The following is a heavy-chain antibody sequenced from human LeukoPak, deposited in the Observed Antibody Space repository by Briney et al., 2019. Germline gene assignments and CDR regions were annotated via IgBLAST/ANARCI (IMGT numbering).Heavy chain of an antibody. D-gene: IGHD6-19*01. J-gene: IGHJ4*02. V-gene: IGHV3-9*01. Sequence: PGRSLRLSCAASGFTFDDYAMHWVRQAPGKGLEWVSGISWNSGSIGYADSVKGRFTISRDNSKNTLYLQMNSLRAEDTAVYYCAKDRVSSGWLRLFDYWGQGTLVTVSS. CDR1: GFTFDDYA. CDR2: ISWNSGSI. CDR3: AKDRVSSGWLRLFDY.